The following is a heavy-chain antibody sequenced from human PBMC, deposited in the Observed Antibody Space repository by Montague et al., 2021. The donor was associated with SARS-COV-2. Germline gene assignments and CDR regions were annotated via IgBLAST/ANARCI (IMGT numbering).Heavy chain of an antibody. CDR2: IYWDDDK. D-gene: IGHD2-15*01. Sequence: PALVKPTQTLTLTCTFSGFSLSTSGVGVGWIRQPPGKALEWLALIYWDDDKRYSPSLKSRLTITKDTSKNQVVLTMTNMDPVDTATYYCAHVGMACSGGSCYPKIKGWYVDLWGRGTLVTVSS. J-gene: IGHJ2*01. CDR1: GFSLSTSGVG. CDR3: AHVGMACSGGSCYPKIKGWYVDL. V-gene: IGHV2-5*02.